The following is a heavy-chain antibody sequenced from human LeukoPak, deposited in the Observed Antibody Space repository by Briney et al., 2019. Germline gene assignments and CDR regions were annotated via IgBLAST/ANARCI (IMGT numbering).Heavy chain of an antibody. Sequence: PSETLSLTCTVSGDSISSYYWSWIRQPPGKGLEWIGYIYYSGSTNYNPSLKSRVTISVDTSKNQFSLKLSSVTAADTAVYYCAAGGSGSYPDAFDIWGQGTMVTVSS. J-gene: IGHJ3*02. CDR1: GDSISSYY. CDR2: IYYSGST. CDR3: AAGGSGSYPDAFDI. V-gene: IGHV4-59*01. D-gene: IGHD1-26*01.